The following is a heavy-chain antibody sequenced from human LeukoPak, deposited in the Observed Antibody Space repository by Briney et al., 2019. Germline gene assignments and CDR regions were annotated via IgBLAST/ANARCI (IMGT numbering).Heavy chain of an antibody. CDR1: GFTFDDYA. Sequence: GGSLRLSCAASGFTFDDYAMHWVRQAPGKGLEWVSGISWNSGSIDYADSVKGRFPISRDNAKNSLYLQMNSLRAEDTALYYCGKEVGATCCRHSDYWGQGTLVTVSS. D-gene: IGHD1-26*01. V-gene: IGHV3-9*01. CDR3: GKEVGATCCRHSDY. CDR2: ISWNSGSI. J-gene: IGHJ4*02.